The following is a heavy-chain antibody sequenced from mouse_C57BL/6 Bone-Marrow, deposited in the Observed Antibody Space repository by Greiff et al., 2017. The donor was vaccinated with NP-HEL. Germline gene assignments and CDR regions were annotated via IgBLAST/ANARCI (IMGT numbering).Heavy chain of an antibody. V-gene: IGHV3-1*01. D-gene: IGHD2-5*01. CDR3: ARSNTGDAMDY. CDR2: ISYSGST. J-gene: IGHJ4*01. CDR1: GYSITSGYD. Sequence: DVQLRESGPGMVKPSQSLSLTCTVTGYSITSGYDWHWIRHFPGNKLEWMGYISYSGSTNYNPSLKSRISITHDTSKNHFFLKLNSVTTEDTATYYCARSNTGDAMDYWGQGTSVTVSS.